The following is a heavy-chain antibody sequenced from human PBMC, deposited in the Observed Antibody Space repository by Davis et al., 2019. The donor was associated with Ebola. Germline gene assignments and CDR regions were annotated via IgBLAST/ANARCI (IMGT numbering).Heavy chain of an antibody. D-gene: IGHD6-19*01. Sequence: GESLKISCAASGFTFSSYSMNWVRQAPGKGLEWVSAISGSGGSTYYADSVKGRFTISRDNSKNTLYLQMNSLRAEDTAVYYCARALAVAGPPTYWGQGTLVTVSS. V-gene: IGHV3-23*01. CDR2: ISGSGGST. CDR3: ARALAVAGPPTY. CDR1: GFTFSSYS. J-gene: IGHJ4*02.